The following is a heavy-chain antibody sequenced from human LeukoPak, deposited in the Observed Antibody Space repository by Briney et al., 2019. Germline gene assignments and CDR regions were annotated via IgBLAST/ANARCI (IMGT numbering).Heavy chain of an antibody. CDR3: AKDWYYYDSSGYSDY. D-gene: IGHD3-22*01. CDR2: ISASGGST. CDR1: GFTFSSYA. Sequence: GGSLRLSCAASGFTFSSYAMTWVRQAPGKGLQWLSGISASGGSTYYADSVRGRFTISRDNSKNTLYLQMNSLRAEDTAVYYCAKDWYYYDSSGYSDYWGQGTLVTVSS. V-gene: IGHV3-23*01. J-gene: IGHJ4*02.